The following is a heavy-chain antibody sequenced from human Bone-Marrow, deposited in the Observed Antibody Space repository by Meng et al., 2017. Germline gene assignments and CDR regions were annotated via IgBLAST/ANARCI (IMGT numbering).Heavy chain of an antibody. CDR2: VNPSGGST. J-gene: IGHJ1*01. CDR3: ARPGGYSSNWPLQH. D-gene: IGHD6-13*01. Sequence: QVQLVKYGAEVRNPGASVKVSCKTSGYSFISFYIHWVRQAPGQGLEWMAVVNPSGGSTAYAPRFQDRVTMTSDMSTSTFFMELSSLRPEDTAVYYCARPGGYSSNWPLQHWGQGTLVTVSS. V-gene: IGHV1-46*01. CDR1: GYSFISFY.